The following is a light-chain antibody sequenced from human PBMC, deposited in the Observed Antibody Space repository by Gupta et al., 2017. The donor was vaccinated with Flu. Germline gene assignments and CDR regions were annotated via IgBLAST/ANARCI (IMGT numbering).Light chain of an antibody. Sequence: QSALTQPRSVSGPPGQSVTISCTGSNTDVGAYDYVSWYQQHPGEAPKFMIYDVTERPSGVPDRFSGSKSGNTASLTISGLQAEDEADYYCCSYAGDYGFVFGTGTKVNVL. CDR1: NTDVGAYDY. CDR3: CSYAGDYGFV. CDR2: DVT. J-gene: IGLJ1*01. V-gene: IGLV2-11*01.